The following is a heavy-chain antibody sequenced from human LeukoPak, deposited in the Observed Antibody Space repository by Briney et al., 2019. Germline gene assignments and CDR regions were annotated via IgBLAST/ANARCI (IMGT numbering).Heavy chain of an antibody. D-gene: IGHD3-9*01. J-gene: IGHJ3*02. CDR3: ARPRGTTLTARAFDI. V-gene: IGHV1-69*06. Sequence: SVKVSCKASGGTFSSYAISWVRQAPGQGLEWMGGIIPIFGTANYAQKFQGRVTITADKSTSTAYMELSSLRDEDTAVYFCARPRGTTLTARAFDIWGLGTRVTVSS. CDR1: GGTFSSYA. CDR2: IIPIFGTA.